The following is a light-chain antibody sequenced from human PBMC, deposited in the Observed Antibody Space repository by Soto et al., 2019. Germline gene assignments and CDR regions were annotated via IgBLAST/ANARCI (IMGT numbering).Light chain of an antibody. CDR2: WAF. V-gene: IGKV4-1*01. CDR1: QSVLYRSNNKNY. CDR3: NPDYTSPPS. Sequence: DSVMTQSPRPLSLFLGGRATINFKSIQSVLYRSNNKNYVSWYHQKPGHPAKLLIYWAFTRESGVLDRFSGSGSGTDFTLTISRLEAGDVAVYYCNPDYTSPPSFGQGTRRGL. J-gene: IGKJ5*01.